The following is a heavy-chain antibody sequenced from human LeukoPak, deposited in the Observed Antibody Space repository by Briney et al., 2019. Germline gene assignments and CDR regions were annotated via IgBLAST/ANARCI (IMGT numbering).Heavy chain of an antibody. CDR2: ISSSRSYI. J-gene: IGHJ6*03. D-gene: IGHD4-23*01. V-gene: IGHV3-21*01. Sequence: GGSLRLSCVASGFTFSSYSMNWVRQAPGKGLEWVSSISSSRSYIYYADSVKGRFTISRDNAKNSLYLQMNSLRAEDTAVYFCARVATLPDYYYYMDVWGKGTTVTVSS. CDR3: ARVATLPDYYYYMDV. CDR1: GFTFSSYS.